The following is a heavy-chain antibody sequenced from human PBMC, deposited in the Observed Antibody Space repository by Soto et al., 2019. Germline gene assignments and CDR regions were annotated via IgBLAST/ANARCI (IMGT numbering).Heavy chain of an antibody. Sequence: PGESLKISCEGSGYSFSSYWIGWVRQMPGKGLEWMGRIDPSDSYTNYSPSFQGHVTISADKSISTAYLQWSSLKASDTAMYYCARHVAMYYDFWSGPFYYYGMDVWGQGTTVTVSS. CDR1: GYSFSSYW. D-gene: IGHD3-3*01. J-gene: IGHJ6*02. V-gene: IGHV5-10-1*01. CDR2: IDPSDSYT. CDR3: ARHVAMYYDFWSGPFYYYGMDV.